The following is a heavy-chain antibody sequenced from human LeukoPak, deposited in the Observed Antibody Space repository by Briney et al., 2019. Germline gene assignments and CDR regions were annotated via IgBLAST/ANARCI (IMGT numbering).Heavy chain of an antibody. CDR3: ARDRWELPPGNY. J-gene: IGHJ4*02. Sequence: GGSLRLSCAASGFTFSSYGMHWVRQAPGKGLEWVAVISYDGSNKYYADSVKGRFTISRDNSKNTLYLQMNSLRAEDTAVYYCARDRWELPPGNYWGQGTLVTVSS. CDR1: GFTFSSYG. V-gene: IGHV3-30*03. D-gene: IGHD1-26*01. CDR2: ISYDGSNK.